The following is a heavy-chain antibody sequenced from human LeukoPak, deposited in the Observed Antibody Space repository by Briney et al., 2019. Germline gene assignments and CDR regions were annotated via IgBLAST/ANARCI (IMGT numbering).Heavy chain of an antibody. Sequence: GGSLRLSCAASGFTFSNYAIHWVRQAPGKGLEWVAFTSSGGSSKYYADSVKGRFTISRDNSKNTLYLEMKSLRAEDTAVYCCAGDRPSTIFGVADYYYMDVWGKGTTVTVSS. V-gene: IGHV3-30*04. D-gene: IGHD3-3*01. CDR3: AGDRPSTIFGVADYYYMDV. J-gene: IGHJ6*03. CDR2: TSSGGSSK. CDR1: GFTFSNYA.